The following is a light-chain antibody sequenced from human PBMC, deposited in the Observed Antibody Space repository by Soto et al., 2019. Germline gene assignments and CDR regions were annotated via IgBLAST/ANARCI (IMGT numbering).Light chain of an antibody. J-gene: IGLJ2*01. CDR2: ENN. V-gene: IGLV1-51*01. CDR1: SSNIGNSY. CDR3: GTWDTSLNSFV. Sequence: QSVLTQPPSVSAAPGQKVTISCSGSSSNIGNSYVTWYQQLPGTAPKLLICENNKRPSGIPDRFSGSKSGTSATLGITGLQTGDEADYYCGTWDTSLNSFVFGGGTKLTVL.